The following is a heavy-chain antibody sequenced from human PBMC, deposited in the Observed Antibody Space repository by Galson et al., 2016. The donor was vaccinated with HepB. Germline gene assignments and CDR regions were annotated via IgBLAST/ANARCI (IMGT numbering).Heavy chain of an antibody. V-gene: IGHV3-23*01. CDR2: ISGSGGST. Sequence: SLRLSCAVAGFTFNSYAMSWVRQAPGKGLEWVTTISGSGGSTYYADSVKGRITISRDNSKNTLYLQMNSLRAEDTAVYYCAKASEVADFDYWGQGTLVTVSS. J-gene: IGHJ4*02. CDR1: GFTFNSYA. CDR3: AKASEVADFDY.